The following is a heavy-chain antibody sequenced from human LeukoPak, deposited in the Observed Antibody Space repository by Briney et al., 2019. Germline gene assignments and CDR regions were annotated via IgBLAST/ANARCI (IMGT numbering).Heavy chain of an antibody. V-gene: IGHV4-38-2*02. Sequence: PSETLSLTCTVSGYSISSGYYWGWIRQPPGKGLEWIGSIYYSGSTYYNPSLKSRVTISVDTSKNQFSLKLSSVTAADTAVYYCARRVYYDSSGYYPYYFDYWGQGTLVTVSS. CDR3: ARRVYYDSSGYYPYYFDY. D-gene: IGHD3-22*01. CDR1: GYSISSGYY. CDR2: IYYSGST. J-gene: IGHJ4*02.